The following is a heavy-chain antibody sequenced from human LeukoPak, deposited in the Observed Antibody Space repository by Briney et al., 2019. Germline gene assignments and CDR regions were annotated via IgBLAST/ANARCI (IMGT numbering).Heavy chain of an antibody. CDR2: IRSDGSDT. V-gene: IGHV3-74*01. J-gene: IGHJ4*02. D-gene: IGHD2/OR15-2a*01. CDR3: ASDWFHAIDY. CDR1: GFTFSDTW. Sequence: AGGSLRLSCAASGFTFSDTWMHWVRQAPGEGLVWVSRIRSDGSDTRYAESVKGRFTISRDNAKNTLYLQMNSLRAEDTAVYYCASDWFHAIDYWGQGTLVTVSS.